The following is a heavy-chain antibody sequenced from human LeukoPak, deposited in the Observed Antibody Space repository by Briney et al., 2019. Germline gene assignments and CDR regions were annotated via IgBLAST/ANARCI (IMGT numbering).Heavy chain of an antibody. CDR2: IYYTGTT. D-gene: IGHD3-22*01. J-gene: IGHJ4*02. CDR1: GDSTSSYY. CDR3: AIHGTAYYFSDY. V-gene: IGHV4-59*01. Sequence: SEALSLTCTVSGDSTSSYYWRWLRQPPGKGLEWIGYIYYTGTTNYNPSLKSRVAISLDTSRNQFSLKLSSVTAADTAVYYCAIHGTAYYFSDYWGQGTLVTVSS.